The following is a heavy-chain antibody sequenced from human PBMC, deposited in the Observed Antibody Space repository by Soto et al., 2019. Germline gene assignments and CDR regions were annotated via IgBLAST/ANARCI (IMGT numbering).Heavy chain of an antibody. J-gene: IGHJ4*02. D-gene: IGHD3-22*01. CDR3: AKETYDSSGTVYFDY. CDR1: GFTFSSYG. V-gene: IGHV3-30*18. Sequence: QVQLVESGGGVVQPGRSLRLSCAASGFTFSSYGMHWVRQAPGKGLEWVAVISYDGSNKYYADSVKGRFTISRDNSKNTLYQQMNSLKAEDTAVYYCAKETYDSSGTVYFDYWGQGTLVTVSS. CDR2: ISYDGSNK.